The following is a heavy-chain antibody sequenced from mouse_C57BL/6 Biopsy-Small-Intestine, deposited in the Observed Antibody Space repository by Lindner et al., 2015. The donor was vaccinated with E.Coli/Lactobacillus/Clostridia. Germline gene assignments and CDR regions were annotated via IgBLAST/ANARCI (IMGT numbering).Heavy chain of an antibody. J-gene: IGHJ4*01. V-gene: IGHV5-17*01. CDR3: ARPHYYAMDY. CDR2: INSGSSTI. CDR1: GFTFSDYG. Sequence: VQLQESGGGLVKPGGFLKLSCAASGFTFSDYGMHWVRQAPEKGLEWVAYINSGSSTIYYADTVKGRFTISRDNAKNTLFLQMTSLRSEDTAMYYCARPHYYAMDYWGQGTSVTVSS.